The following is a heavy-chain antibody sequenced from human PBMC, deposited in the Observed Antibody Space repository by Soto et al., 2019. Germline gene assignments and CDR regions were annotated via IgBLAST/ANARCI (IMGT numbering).Heavy chain of an antibody. V-gene: IGHV4-59*08. CDR2: IYYSGST. Sequence: QVQLQESGPGLVKPSETLSLTCTVSGGSISSYYWSWIRQPPGKGLEWIGYIYYSGSTNYNPSLKSRVTISVDTSKNQFSLKLSSVTAADTAVYYCARQAVMRSSFWFDPWGQGTLVTVSS. D-gene: IGHD6-13*01. CDR3: ARQAVMRSSFWFDP. CDR1: GGSISSYY. J-gene: IGHJ5*02.